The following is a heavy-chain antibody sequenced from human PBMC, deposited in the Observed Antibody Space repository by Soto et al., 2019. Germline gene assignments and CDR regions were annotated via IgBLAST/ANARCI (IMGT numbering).Heavy chain of an antibody. D-gene: IGHD6-19*01. CDR3: ARSSGHEYYFDY. V-gene: IGHV5-51*01. CDR1: GYSFTSYW. CDR2: SYPGDSDT. J-gene: IGHJ4*02. Sequence: GESLKISCKGSGYSFTSYWIAWVRQMPGKGLEWMGSSYPGDSDTRYRPSFQGQVTISADKSISTAYLQWSSLQASDTAVYYCARSSGHEYYFDYWGQGTLVTVSS.